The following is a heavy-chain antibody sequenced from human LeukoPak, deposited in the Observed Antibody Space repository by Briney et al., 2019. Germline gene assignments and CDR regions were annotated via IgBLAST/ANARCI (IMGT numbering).Heavy chain of an antibody. D-gene: IGHD2-2*01. V-gene: IGHV1-2*02. Sequence: GASVKASCKASGYTFTGYYMHWVRQAPGQGLEWMGWINPNSGGTNYAQKFQGRVTMTRDTSISTAYMELSRLRSDDTAVYYCARDPSFPIVVVPAAMSQSPGAFDIWGQGTMVTVSS. J-gene: IGHJ3*02. CDR3: ARDPSFPIVVVPAAMSQSPGAFDI. CDR1: GYTFTGYY. CDR2: INPNSGGT.